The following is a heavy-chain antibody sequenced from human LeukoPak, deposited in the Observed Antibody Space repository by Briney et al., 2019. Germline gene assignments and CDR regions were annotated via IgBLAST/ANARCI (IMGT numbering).Heavy chain of an antibody. J-gene: IGHJ6*03. CDR3: ARVTTHGGYYYYMDV. CDR2: IYTSGST. Sequence: SETLSLTCTVSGGSISSYYWSWIRQPAGKGLEWIGRIYTSGSTNRNPSLKSRVTMSVDTSKNQFSLKLSSVTAADTAVYYCARVTTHGGYYYYMDVWGKGTTVTVSS. V-gene: IGHV4-4*07. D-gene: IGHD3-16*01. CDR1: GGSISSYY.